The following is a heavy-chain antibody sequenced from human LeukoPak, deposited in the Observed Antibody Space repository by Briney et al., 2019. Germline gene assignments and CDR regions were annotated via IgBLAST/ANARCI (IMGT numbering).Heavy chain of an antibody. CDR3: ARGGGSYGDYSLWLGY. Sequence: ASVKVSCKASGYTFSGYGFRWVRQAPGQGLEWMGWVSAYNGNTKYAQNYQGRVTMTTDTSTSTAYMELRSLRSDDTAVYYCARGGGSYGDYSLWLGYWGQGTLVTVSS. V-gene: IGHV1-18*01. CDR2: VSAYNGNT. J-gene: IGHJ4*02. CDR1: GYTFSGYG. D-gene: IGHD4-17*01.